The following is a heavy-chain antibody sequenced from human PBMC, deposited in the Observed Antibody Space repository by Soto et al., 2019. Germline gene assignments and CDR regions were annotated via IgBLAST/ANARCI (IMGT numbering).Heavy chain of an antibody. J-gene: IGHJ6*02. V-gene: IGHV5-51*01. CDR2: IHPGDSDT. Sequence: GESLKISCKGSGYSFTNYWIGWVRQMPGKGLEWMGIIHPGDSDTRYSPYFQGHIIISADKSISTVYLQWSSLTASDTAMYYCARHGNSGPEDTLDVWGQGTTVTVSS. CDR3: ARHGNSGPEDTLDV. D-gene: IGHD6-19*01. CDR1: GYSFTNYW.